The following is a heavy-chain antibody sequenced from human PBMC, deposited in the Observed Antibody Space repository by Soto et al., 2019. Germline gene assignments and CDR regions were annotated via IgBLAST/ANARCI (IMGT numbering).Heavy chain of an antibody. D-gene: IGHD3-10*01. CDR1: GFTFSSYG. J-gene: IGHJ6*02. CDR3: AKVLWFGELSSSYYGMDV. CDR2: ISYDGSNK. Sequence: PGGSLRLSCAASGFTFSSYGMHWVRQAPGKGLEWVAVISYDGSNKYYADSVKGRFTISRDNSKNTLYLQMNSLRAEDTAVYYCAKVLWFGELSSSYYGMDVWGQGTTVTVSS. V-gene: IGHV3-30*18.